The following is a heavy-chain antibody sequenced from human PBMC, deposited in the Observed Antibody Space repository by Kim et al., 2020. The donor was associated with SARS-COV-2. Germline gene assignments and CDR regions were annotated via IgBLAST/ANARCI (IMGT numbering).Heavy chain of an antibody. CDR2: ITESTYST. J-gene: IGHJ4*02. D-gene: IGHD6-19*01. CDR3: ASRIGGAANYFVN. CDR1: GFTFSNYA. Sequence: GGSLRLSCAASGFTFSNYAMTWVRQAPGKGLEWVSLITESTYSTYYADSVKGRFTISRDNSKNTLYLQMNSLRAEDTAVYYCASRIGGAANYFVNWGQGTLVTVSS. V-gene: IGHV3-23*01.